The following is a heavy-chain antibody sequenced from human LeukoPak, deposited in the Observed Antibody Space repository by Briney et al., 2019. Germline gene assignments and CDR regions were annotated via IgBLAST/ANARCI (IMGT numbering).Heavy chain of an antibody. CDR2: INHSGST. CDR1: GGSFSGYY. D-gene: IGHD3-10*01. CDR3: ARAYYSTSWFPH. Sequence: SETLSLTCAGYGGSFSGYYWSWIRQPPGKGLEWIGEINHSGSTNYNPSLKSRVTISADTSKNQFSLELRSVTAADTAVYYCARAYYSTSWFPHWGQGALVTVSS. J-gene: IGHJ5*02. V-gene: IGHV4-34*01.